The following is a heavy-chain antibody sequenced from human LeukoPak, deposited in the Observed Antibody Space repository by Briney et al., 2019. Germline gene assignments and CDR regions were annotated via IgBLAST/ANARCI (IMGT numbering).Heavy chain of an antibody. V-gene: IGHV4-61*02. Sequence: PSETLSLTCTLSVGSISSGGYFWSSIRQPGGKGLEWIGRIYTSGSPNYHPSLKSRDTLSVGPSKTQFSLKLRSVTAADTAVYYCVRDVNGYNSGSAFDIWGEGTMVTVSP. CDR2: IYTSGSP. CDR1: VGSISSGGYF. J-gene: IGHJ3*02. CDR3: VRDVNGYNSGSAFDI. D-gene: IGHD5-18*01.